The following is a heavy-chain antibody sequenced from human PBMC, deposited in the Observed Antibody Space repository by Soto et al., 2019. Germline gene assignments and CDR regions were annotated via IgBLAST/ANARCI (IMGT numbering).Heavy chain of an antibody. V-gene: IGHV1-69*06. Sequence: SVKVSCKASGGTFSSYAISWVRQAPGQGLEWMGGIIPIFGTANYAQKFQGRVTITADKSTNTAYMELSSLRSEDTAVYYCAWKDYYYGVDVWGQGTTVTVSS. D-gene: IGHD1-1*01. CDR2: IIPIFGTA. J-gene: IGHJ6*02. CDR3: AWKDYYYGVDV. CDR1: GGTFSSYA.